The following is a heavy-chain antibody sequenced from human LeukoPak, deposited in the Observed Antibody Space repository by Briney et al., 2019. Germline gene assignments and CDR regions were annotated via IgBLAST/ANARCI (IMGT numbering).Heavy chain of an antibody. J-gene: IGHJ3*02. CDR3: ARDIPGNGYSNDAFDI. Sequence: GASVKVSCKASGYTFSGYFMHWVRQAPGQGLEWMGWINPNSGGRSYAQKFQGRVTMSRDTSISTAYMELSSLRSDDTAVYYCARDIPGNGYSNDAFDIWGQGTMVTVSS. V-gene: IGHV1-2*02. CDR2: INPNSGGR. CDR1: GYTFSGYF. D-gene: IGHD3-3*01.